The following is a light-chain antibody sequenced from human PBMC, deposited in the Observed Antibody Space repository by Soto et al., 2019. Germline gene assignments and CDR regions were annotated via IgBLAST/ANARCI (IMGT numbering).Light chain of an antibody. J-gene: IGKJ1*01. CDR1: QALSNY. Sequence: DIQLTQSPSVLSASVGDTVTITCRASQALSNYLAWYQQKPGKAPNLLIYDASSLKSGVPSKFRGSGSGTEFTLTISSLQPDDFATYYCQQYKSYPLTFGQGTKVDIK. CDR2: DAS. V-gene: IGKV1-9*01. CDR3: QQYKSYPLT.